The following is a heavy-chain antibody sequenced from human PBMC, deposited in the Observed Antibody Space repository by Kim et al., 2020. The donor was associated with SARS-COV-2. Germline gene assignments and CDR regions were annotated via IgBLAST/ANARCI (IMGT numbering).Heavy chain of an antibody. CDR2: INAGNGNT. D-gene: IGHD3-3*01. J-gene: IGHJ5*02. V-gene: IGHV1-3*01. CDR1: GYTFTSYA. Sequence: ASVKVSCKASGYTFTSYAMHWVRQAPGQRLEWMGWINAGNGNTKYSQKFQGRVTITRDTSASTAYMELSSLRSEDTAVYYCARDWTQAAYYDFWSGYFSGSFDPWGQGTLVTVSS. CDR3: ARDWTQAAYYDFWSGYFSGSFDP.